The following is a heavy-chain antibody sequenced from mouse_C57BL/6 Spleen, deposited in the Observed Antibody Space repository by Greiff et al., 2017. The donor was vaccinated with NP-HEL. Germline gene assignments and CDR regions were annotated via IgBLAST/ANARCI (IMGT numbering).Heavy chain of an antibody. CDR3: AREASMVWGY. J-gene: IGHJ4*01. D-gene: IGHD2-10*02. CDR2: ISDGGSYT. Sequence: EVKLMESGGGLVKPGGSLKLSCAASGFTFSSYAMSWVRQTPEKRLEWVATISDGGSYTYYPDNVKGRFTISRDNAKNNLYLQMSHLKSEDTAMYYCAREASMVWGYWGQGTSVTVSS. CDR1: GFTFSSYA. V-gene: IGHV5-4*01.